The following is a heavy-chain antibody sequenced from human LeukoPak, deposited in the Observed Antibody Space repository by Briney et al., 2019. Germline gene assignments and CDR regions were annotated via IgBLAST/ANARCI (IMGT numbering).Heavy chain of an antibody. V-gene: IGHV4-39*07. CDR1: GGSISSSSYY. CDR3: ASRREDIVVVPAAISDNWFDP. D-gene: IGHD2-2*02. CDR2: IYYSGST. Sequence: PSETLSLTCTVSGGSISSSSYYWGWIRQPPGKGLEWIGSIYYSGSTYYNPSLKSRVTISVDTSKNQFSLKLSSVTAADTAVYYCASRREDIVVVPAAISDNWFDPWGQGTLVTVSS. J-gene: IGHJ5*02.